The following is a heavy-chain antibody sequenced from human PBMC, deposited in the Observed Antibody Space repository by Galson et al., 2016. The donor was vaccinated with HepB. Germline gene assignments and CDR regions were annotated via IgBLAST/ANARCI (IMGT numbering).Heavy chain of an antibody. CDR2: INPKSGGT. CDR3: ARVSGVDYGMDV. Sequence: SVKVSCKASGYAFTDCYIHWVRQAPGQGLEWMGWINPKSGGTNYEQRFQGRVTVSRDPSISTAYMELTRLTSDDTAVYYCARVSGVDYGMDVWGHGTTVTVSS. D-gene: IGHD7-27*01. CDR1: GYAFTDCY. J-gene: IGHJ6*02. V-gene: IGHV1-2*02.